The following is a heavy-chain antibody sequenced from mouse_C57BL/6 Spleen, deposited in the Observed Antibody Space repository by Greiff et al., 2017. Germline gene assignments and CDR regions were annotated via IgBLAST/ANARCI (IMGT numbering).Heavy chain of an antibody. Sequence: EVQLVESGGGLVQPGGSMKLSCVASGFTFSNYWMNWVRQSPEKGLEWVAQIRLKSDNYATHYAESVKGRFTISRDDSKSSVYLQMNNLRAEDTGIYYGTGGYDFLDYWGQGTTLTVSS. CDR3: TGGYDFLDY. V-gene: IGHV6-3*01. CDR1: GFTFSNYW. CDR2: IRLKSDNYAT. J-gene: IGHJ2*01. D-gene: IGHD2-4*01.